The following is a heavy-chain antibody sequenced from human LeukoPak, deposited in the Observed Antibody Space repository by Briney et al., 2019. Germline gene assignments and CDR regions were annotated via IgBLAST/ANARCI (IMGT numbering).Heavy chain of an antibody. J-gene: IGHJ5*02. Sequence: SKTLSLTCTVSGDFFISSSNYWVWIRQPPGKGLEWVGSIYYDGSTYYNSALKSRATIFADTSKSQFSLKLNSVIAADTAVYYCGRRGLLVPASWGQGTLVTVSS. V-gene: IGHV4-39*01. D-gene: IGHD2-2*01. CDR2: IYYDGST. CDR3: GRRGLLVPAS. CDR1: GDFFISSSNY.